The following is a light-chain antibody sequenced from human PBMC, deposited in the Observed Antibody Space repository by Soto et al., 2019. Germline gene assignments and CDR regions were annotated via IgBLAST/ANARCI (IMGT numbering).Light chain of an antibody. Sequence: EIVLTQSPATLSLSPGERATLSCRASQSISNYLAWYQHKPGQAPRLLIYGASTRATGVPARFSGTGSGTDFTLTISSLQSDDFGVYYCQQYNDWPPLTFGGGTKVDI. J-gene: IGKJ4*01. CDR2: GAS. CDR3: QQYNDWPPLT. V-gene: IGKV3-15*01. CDR1: QSISNY.